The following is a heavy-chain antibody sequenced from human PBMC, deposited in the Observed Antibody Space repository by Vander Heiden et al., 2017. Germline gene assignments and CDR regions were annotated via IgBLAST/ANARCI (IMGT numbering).Heavy chain of an antibody. CDR2: ISGSGGST. CDR3: AKMGITIFGVDYYFDY. J-gene: IGHJ4*02. D-gene: IGHD3-3*01. CDR1: GFTFGSYA. V-gene: IGHV3-23*01. Sequence: EVQLLESGGGLVQPGGSLRLSCAAAGFTFGSYAMSWVRQAPGKGLEWVSAISGSGGSTYYADSVKGRFTISRDNSKNTLYLQMNSLRAEDTAVYYCAKMGITIFGVDYYFDYWGQGTLVTVSS.